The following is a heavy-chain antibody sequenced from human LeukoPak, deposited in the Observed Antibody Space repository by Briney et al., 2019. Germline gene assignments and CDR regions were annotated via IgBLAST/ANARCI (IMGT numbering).Heavy chain of an antibody. J-gene: IGHJ3*02. CDR3: ARARYDTDAFDI. Sequence: SETLSLTCTVSGGSISSGSYYWSWIRRPAGKGLEWIWRIYTSGSTIYNPSLKSRVTISVDTSKNKFSLKLSSVPAADTAVYYCARARYDTDAFDIWGQGTMVTVSS. CDR1: GGSISSGSYY. CDR2: IYTSGST. V-gene: IGHV4-61*02. D-gene: IGHD3-22*01.